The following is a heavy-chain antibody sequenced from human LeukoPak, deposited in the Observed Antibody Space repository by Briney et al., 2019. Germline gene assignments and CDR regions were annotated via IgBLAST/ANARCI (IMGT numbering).Heavy chain of an antibody. J-gene: IGHJ6*03. D-gene: IGHD3-10*01. Sequence: GEALEISLQGSGYRFSSYWIGWGRPMPGKGLGWMGIIYPGASHPRYSPSFQGQLTISAHQTISTAYLQWRSLKASDTAMYYCARTRYYGSSYNYMDVWGKGTTVTVSS. CDR1: GYRFSSYW. CDR2: IYPGASHP. CDR3: ARTRYYGSSYNYMDV. V-gene: IGHV5-51*01.